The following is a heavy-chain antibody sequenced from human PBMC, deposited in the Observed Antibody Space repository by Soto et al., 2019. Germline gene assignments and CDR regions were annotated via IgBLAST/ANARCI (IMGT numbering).Heavy chain of an antibody. CDR2: LIPIFGTA. CDR1: GGTFSSYA. CDR3: GGGGESWSWVMPLDY. J-gene: IGHJ4*02. D-gene: IGHD3-16*01. Sequence: QVHLVQSGDEVQKPGSSVKVSCKASGGTFSSYAISWVRQAPGQGLEWMGGLIPIFGTANYAQKFQGRVTITADEATSVGYRDGAGLRADDTPLHYRGGGGESWSWVMPLDYWGQGNLVTVSS. V-gene: IGHV1-69*01.